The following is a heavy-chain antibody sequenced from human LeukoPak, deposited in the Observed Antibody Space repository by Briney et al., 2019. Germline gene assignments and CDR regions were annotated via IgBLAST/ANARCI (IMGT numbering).Heavy chain of an antibody. V-gene: IGHV7-4-1*02. CDR3: ARALGEGYYYGSGSYYPAGY. Sequence: ASVKVSCKASGYTFTSYAMNWVRQAPGQGLEWMGWINTNTGNPTYAQGFTGRFVFSLDTSVSTAYLQISSLKAEDTAVYYCARALGEGYYYGSGSYYPAGYWGQGTLVTVSS. CDR2: INTNTGNP. J-gene: IGHJ4*02. CDR1: GYTFTSYA. D-gene: IGHD3-10*01.